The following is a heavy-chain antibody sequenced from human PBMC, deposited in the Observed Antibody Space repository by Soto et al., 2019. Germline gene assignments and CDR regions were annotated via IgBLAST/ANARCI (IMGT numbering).Heavy chain of an antibody. Sequence: SETRSLTCAVSGGSFTSNNWWTWVRQPPGQGLEWIGEIYRTGSTNYNPSLKSRVTISLDKSENQFSLKVTSLTAADTAVYYCASRDPGTSVDYWGQGTLVTLL. CDR2: IYRTGST. CDR1: GGSFTSNNW. D-gene: IGHD1-7*01. J-gene: IGHJ4*02. V-gene: IGHV4-4*02. CDR3: ASRDPGTSVDY.